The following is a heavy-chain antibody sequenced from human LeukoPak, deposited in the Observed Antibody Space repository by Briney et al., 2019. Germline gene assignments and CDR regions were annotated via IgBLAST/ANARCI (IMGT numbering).Heavy chain of an antibody. Sequence: PSETLSLTCTVSDYSFSTHYLTWIRHPPGKGLEWIAYISSIGSTNYNPSLKSRVTITVDTSKKKFSLKMTSVTAADTAVYYCARDPTTVTKGFDVWGQGKMVTVSS. CDR1: DYSFSTHY. D-gene: IGHD4-17*01. J-gene: IGHJ3*01. CDR3: ARDPTTVTKGFDV. V-gene: IGHV4-59*11. CDR2: ISSIGST.